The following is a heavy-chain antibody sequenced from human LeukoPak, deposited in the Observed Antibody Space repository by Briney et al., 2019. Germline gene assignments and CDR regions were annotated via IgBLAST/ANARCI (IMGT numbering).Heavy chain of an antibody. CDR1: AYTFTVYY. CDR2: INPNSGGT. Sequence: ASVTVSFTSSAYTFTVYYMHWVRQAPGQGLEWMGWINPNSGGTNYAQKFQDRVTMTGDTSVSTAYMELSRLTSDDTAVYYCARAPMIVVVFPPRLDYWGQGTLVTVSS. J-gene: IGHJ4*02. CDR3: ARAPMIVVVFPPRLDY. D-gene: IGHD3-22*01. V-gene: IGHV1-2*02.